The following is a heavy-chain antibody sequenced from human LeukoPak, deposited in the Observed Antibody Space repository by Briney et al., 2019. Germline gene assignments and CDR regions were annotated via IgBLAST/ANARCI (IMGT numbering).Heavy chain of an antibody. V-gene: IGHV7-4-1*02. CDR3: ARVVLDFWSGYPTLYFDY. CDR2: INTNTGNP. Sequence: GASVKVSCKASGYTFTGYYMHWVRQAPGQGLEWMGWINTNTGNPTYAQGFTGRFVFSLDTSVSTAYLQISSLKAEDTAVYYCARVVLDFWSGYPTLYFDYWGQGTLVTVSS. J-gene: IGHJ4*02. CDR1: GYTFTGYY. D-gene: IGHD3-3*01.